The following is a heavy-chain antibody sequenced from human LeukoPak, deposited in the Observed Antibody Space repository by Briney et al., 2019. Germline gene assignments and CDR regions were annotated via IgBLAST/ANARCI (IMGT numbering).Heavy chain of an antibody. Sequence: PGRSLRLSCAASGFTFSSYGMHWVRQAPGKWLEWVAVISYDGSNKYYADSVKGRFTISRDNSKNTLYLQMNSLRDEDTALYYCTKAGIGVVGYFDYWGQGTLVTVSS. CDR3: TKAGIGVVGYFDY. CDR2: ISYDGSNK. V-gene: IGHV3-30*18. J-gene: IGHJ4*02. CDR1: GFTFSSYG. D-gene: IGHD6-19*01.